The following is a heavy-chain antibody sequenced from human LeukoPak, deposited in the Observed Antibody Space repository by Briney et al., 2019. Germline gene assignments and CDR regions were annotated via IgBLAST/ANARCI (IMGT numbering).Heavy chain of an antibody. J-gene: IGHJ4*02. CDR1: GFTFNEYT. CDR2: ITHDGGAA. D-gene: IGHD6-25*01. Sequence: GGSLRLSCAASGFTFNEYTMHWVRQAPGKGLERVSLITHDGGAAFYADSVRGRFTISRDNSRNSLYLQMDSLRTEDTALYYCAREKRRLVDYWGQGTLVTVSS. CDR3: AREKRRLVDY. V-gene: IGHV3-43*01.